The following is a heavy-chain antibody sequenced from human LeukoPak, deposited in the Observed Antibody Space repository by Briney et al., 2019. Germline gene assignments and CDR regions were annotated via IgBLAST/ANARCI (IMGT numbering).Heavy chain of an antibody. CDR3: ARDIGSSGDDAFDI. V-gene: IGHV1-3*01. CDR1: GYTFTIYA. J-gene: IGHJ3*02. D-gene: IGHD6-13*01. CDR2: INAGNGNT. Sequence: ASVKVSCKASGYTFTIYAMHWVRQAPGQRLEWMGWINAGNGNTKYSQKFQGRVTITRDTSASTAYMELSSLRSEDTAVYYCARDIGSSGDDAFDIWGQGTMVTVSS.